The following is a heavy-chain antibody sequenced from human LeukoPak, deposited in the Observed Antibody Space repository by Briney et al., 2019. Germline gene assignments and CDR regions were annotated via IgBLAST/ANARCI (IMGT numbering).Heavy chain of an antibody. Sequence: GGSLRPSCAASGFTVSSNYMSWVRQAPGKGLEWVSVIYSGGSTYYADSVKGRFTISRDNSKNTLYLQMNSLRAEDTAVYYCATLKYFGYWGQGTLVTVSS. V-gene: IGHV3-53*01. CDR2: IYSGGST. CDR3: ATLKYFGY. J-gene: IGHJ4*02. CDR1: GFTVSSNY. D-gene: IGHD3-10*01.